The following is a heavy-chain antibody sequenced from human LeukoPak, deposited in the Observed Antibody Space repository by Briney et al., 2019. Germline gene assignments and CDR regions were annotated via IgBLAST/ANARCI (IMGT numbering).Heavy chain of an antibody. D-gene: IGHD2-2*01. CDR2: ISHSGTT. CDR1: GYSISSDYF. CDR3: VRDVGQLRSDY. Sequence: SETLSLTCVVSGYSISSDYFWGWIRQSPGKGPEWIGTISHSGTTFYKPSLKTRVTISLDTSKNQFSLKLSSVTAADTAVYYCVRDVGQLRSDYWGQGTLVTVSS. J-gene: IGHJ4*02. V-gene: IGHV4-38-2*02.